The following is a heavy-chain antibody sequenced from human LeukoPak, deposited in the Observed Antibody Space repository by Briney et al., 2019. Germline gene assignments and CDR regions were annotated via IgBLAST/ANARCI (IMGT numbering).Heavy chain of an antibody. V-gene: IGHV4-59*01. Sequence: PSETLSLTCTVSGGSISSYYWSWIRQPPGKGLEWIGYIYYSGSTNYNPSLKSRVTISVDTSKNQFSLKLSSVTAADTAVYYCARGGVAQRARRPFDYWGQGTLVTVSS. J-gene: IGHJ4*02. CDR2: IYYSGST. D-gene: IGHD3-16*01. CDR3: ARGGVAQRARRPFDY. CDR1: GGSISSYY.